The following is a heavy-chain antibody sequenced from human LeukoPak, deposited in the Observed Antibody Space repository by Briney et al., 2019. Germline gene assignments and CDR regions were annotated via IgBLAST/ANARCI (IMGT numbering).Heavy chain of an antibody. CDR3: ATPYYYDSSGYYGDAFDI. CDR1: GGSFSGYY. Sequence: SETLSLICAVYGGSFSGYYWSWIRQPPGKGLEWIGEINHSGSTYYNPSLKSRVTISVDTSKNQFSLKLSSVTAADTAVYYCATPYYYDSSGYYGDAFDIWGQGTMVTVSS. V-gene: IGHV4-34*01. D-gene: IGHD3-22*01. CDR2: INHSGST. J-gene: IGHJ3*02.